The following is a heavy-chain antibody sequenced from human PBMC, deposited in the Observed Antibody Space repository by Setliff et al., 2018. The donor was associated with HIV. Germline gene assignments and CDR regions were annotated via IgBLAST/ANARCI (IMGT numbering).Heavy chain of an antibody. J-gene: IGHJ4*02. CDR3: ATSGTYYYGSGSYHASGY. V-gene: IGHV1-69-2*01. CDR2: VDPQDGET. CDR1: GYILTDYY. Sequence: GASVKVSCKASGYILTDYYIHWVQQAPGEGLEWMGRVDPQDGETKYAEKFQGRVTITADTSTDTSDMELSSLRSEDTAVYYCATSGTYYYGSGSYHASGYWGQGTLVTVSS. D-gene: IGHD3-10*01.